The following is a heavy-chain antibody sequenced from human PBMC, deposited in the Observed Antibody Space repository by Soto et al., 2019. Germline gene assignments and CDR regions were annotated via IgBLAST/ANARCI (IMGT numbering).Heavy chain of an antibody. CDR2: IYYSGST. V-gene: IGHV4-31*03. Sequence: QVQLQESGPGLVKPSQTLSLTCTVSGGSISSGGYYWSWIRQHPGKGVEWIGYIYYSGSTYYNPSLKSRVTISVDTSKNQFSLKLSSVTAADTAVYYCARGYCSGGSCSYYFDYWGQGTLVTVSS. J-gene: IGHJ4*02. D-gene: IGHD2-15*01. CDR1: GGSISSGGYY. CDR3: ARGYCSGGSCSYYFDY.